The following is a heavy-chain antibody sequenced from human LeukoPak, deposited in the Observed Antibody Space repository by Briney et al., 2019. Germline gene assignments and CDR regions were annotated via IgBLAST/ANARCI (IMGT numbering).Heavy chain of an antibody. CDR3: AKYGAGSLRDY. Sequence: GGSLRLSCATSGFTFSSYGMNWVRQAPGKGLEWVACIRYDGSNQYYLDSVKGRFTISRDNSKNTLYLQMNSLRVEDTAVYYCAKYGAGSLRDYWGQGTLVTVSS. CDR2: IRYDGSNQ. V-gene: IGHV3-30*02. CDR1: GFTFSSYG. D-gene: IGHD3-10*01. J-gene: IGHJ4*02.